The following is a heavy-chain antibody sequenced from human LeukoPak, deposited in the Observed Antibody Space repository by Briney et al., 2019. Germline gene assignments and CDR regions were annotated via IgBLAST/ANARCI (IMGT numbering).Heavy chain of an antibody. V-gene: IGHV3-73*01. CDR3: TRGTNSGYDGRYFDY. Sequence: GGSLKLSCAPSGFTFSGSAMHWVRQASGKGLEWVGRIRNKANSYATAYAASVKGRFTISRDDLKNTAYLQMNSLKTEDTAVYYCTRGTNSGYDGRYFDYWGQGTLVTVSS. D-gene: IGHD5-12*01. J-gene: IGHJ4*02. CDR2: IRNKANSYAT. CDR1: GFTFSGSA.